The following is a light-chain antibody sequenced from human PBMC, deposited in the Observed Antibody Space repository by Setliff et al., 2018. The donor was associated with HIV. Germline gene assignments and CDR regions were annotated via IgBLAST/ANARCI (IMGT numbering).Light chain of an antibody. CDR2: AAS. J-gene: IGKJ1*01. Sequence: DIQMTQSPSSLSASVGDRVTITCRASQDISNYLAWYQQKPGKVPKLLIYAASTLQSGVPSRFSGSGSGTDFTLTFSSLQPEDVATYYCQHFKSAPVTFGQGTKVDIK. CDR3: QHFKSAPVT. CDR1: QDISNY. V-gene: IGKV1-27*01.